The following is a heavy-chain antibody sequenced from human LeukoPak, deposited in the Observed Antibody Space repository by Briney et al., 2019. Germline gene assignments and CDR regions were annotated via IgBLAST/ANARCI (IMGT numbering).Heavy chain of an antibody. D-gene: IGHD3-22*01. Sequence: SETLSLTCTVSGGSISSGGYYWSWIRQHPGKGLEWIRYIYYSGSTYYNPSLKSRVTISVDTSKNQFSLKLSSVTAADTAVYYCARMYYYDSSGYYYHAFDIWGQGTMVTVSS. J-gene: IGHJ3*02. CDR3: ARMYYYDSSGYYYHAFDI. V-gene: IGHV4-31*03. CDR1: GGSISSGGYY. CDR2: IYYSGST.